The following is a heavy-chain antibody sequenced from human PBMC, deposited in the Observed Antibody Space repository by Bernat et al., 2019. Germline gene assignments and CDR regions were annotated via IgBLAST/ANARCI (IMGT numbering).Heavy chain of an antibody. CDR2: IDWDDDK. V-gene: IGHV2-70*15. J-gene: IGHJ6*02. D-gene: IGHD3-10*01. CDR3: ASSGSYYYGSGSYSNFYYYYGMDV. Sequence: QVTLRESGPALVKPTQTLTLTCTFSGFSLSTSGMCVSWIRQPPGNALEWLARIDWDDDKYYSTSLKTRLTISKDTSKNQVVLTMTNMDPVDTATYYCASSGSYYYGSGSYSNFYYYYGMDVWGQGTTVTVSS. CDR1: GFSLSTSGMC.